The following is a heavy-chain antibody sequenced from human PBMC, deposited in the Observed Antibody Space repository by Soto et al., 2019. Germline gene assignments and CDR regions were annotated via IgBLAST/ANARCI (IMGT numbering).Heavy chain of an antibody. CDR2: IFPSGST. CDR3: ARDAGSGSRDWYFNL. CDR1: GGSISSGGYS. V-gene: IGHV4-30-2*01. J-gene: IGHJ2*01. Sequence: QLQLQESGAGLVKPSQTLSLTCAVSGGSISSGGYSWSWIRKPPGKGLEWIGYIFPSGSTYYNQSLKSRVSISVDTSKIQFSMKMSSVTAADTAVYYFARDAGSGSRDWYFNLWGRGTLVTVSS. D-gene: IGHD1-26*01.